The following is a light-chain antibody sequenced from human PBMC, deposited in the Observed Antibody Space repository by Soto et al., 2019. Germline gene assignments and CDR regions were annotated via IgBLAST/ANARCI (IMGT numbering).Light chain of an antibody. CDR2: EDS. V-gene: IGLV2-23*01. J-gene: IGLJ1*01. CDR3: CSYAGGSRV. Sequence: QSVLTQPASVSGSPGQSITISCTGTSSDVGNFYLVSWYQQHPGKAPKLMIYEDSQRPSGVSTRFSGSKSGNTASLTISGLQAEDEADYYCCSYAGGSRVFGTATKLTVL. CDR1: SSDVGNFYL.